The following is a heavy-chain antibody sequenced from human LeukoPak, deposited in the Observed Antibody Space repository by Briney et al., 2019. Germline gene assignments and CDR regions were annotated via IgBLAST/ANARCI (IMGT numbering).Heavy chain of an antibody. D-gene: IGHD3-10*01. J-gene: IGHJ4*02. CDR2: IYYSGRT. CDR1: GGSISSYY. Sequence: PSETLSLTCTGSGGSISSYYWSWIRQPPGKGLEWIGDIYYSGRTNYNPSLKSRVTISVDTSKNQFSLTLRSVTAADTAVYYCARHRFGELDYWGQGTLVTVSS. CDR3: ARHRFGELDY. V-gene: IGHV4-59*01.